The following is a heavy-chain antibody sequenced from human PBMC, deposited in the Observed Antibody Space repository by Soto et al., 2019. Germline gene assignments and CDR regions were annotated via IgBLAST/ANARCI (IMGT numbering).Heavy chain of an antibody. V-gene: IGHV1-18*01. CDR2: ISPYSGYT. Sequence: ASVKVSCKGFGYSFMKYGINWVRQAPGQGLEWVGWISPYSGYTHSAQKFHGRLTLTTDTAASTAYMELRILRSADTALYYCARQASVLIPAAQPSRFDSWGQGTLVTVSS. J-gene: IGHJ4*02. CDR3: ARQASVLIPAAQPSRFDS. CDR1: GYSFMKYG. D-gene: IGHD2-2*01.